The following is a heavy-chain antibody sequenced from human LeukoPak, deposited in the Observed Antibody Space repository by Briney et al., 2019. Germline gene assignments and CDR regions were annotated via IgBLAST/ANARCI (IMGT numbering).Heavy chain of an antibody. CDR1: GFTFSRNG. Sequence: GGSLRLSCAASGFTFSRNGMSWVRQAPGKGLEWVSAISGSGGSTYYADSVKGRFTISRDNAKNSLYLQMNGLRAEDTAVYYCARAHRDTAYYYMDVWGKGTTVTVSS. CDR3: ARAHRDTAYYYMDV. CDR2: ISGSGGST. D-gene: IGHD5-18*01. J-gene: IGHJ6*03. V-gene: IGHV3-23*01.